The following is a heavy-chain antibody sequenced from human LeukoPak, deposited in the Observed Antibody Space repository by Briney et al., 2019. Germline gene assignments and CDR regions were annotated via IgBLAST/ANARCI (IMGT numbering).Heavy chain of an antibody. CDR2: IYSGGST. CDR3: ARDERYFDWLSFDY. D-gene: IGHD3-9*01. Sequence: GGSLRLSCAASGFTVSSNYMSWVRQAPGKGLEWVSVIYSGGSTYYADSVKGRFTISRDNSKNTLYLQMNSRRAEDTAVYYCARDERYFDWLSFDYWGQGTLVTVSS. J-gene: IGHJ4*02. CDR1: GFTVSSNY. V-gene: IGHV3-53*01.